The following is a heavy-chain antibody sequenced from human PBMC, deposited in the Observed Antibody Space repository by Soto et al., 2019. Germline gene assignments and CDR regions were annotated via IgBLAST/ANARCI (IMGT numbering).Heavy chain of an antibody. CDR2: IDPSDSYT. CDR3: ARRAQGGSSSARYYYYYGMDV. J-gene: IGHJ6*02. CDR1: GYSFTSYW. V-gene: IGHV5-10-1*01. Sequence: GESLKISCKGSGYSFTSYWISWVRQMPGKGLEWMGRIDPSDSYTNYSPSFQGHVTISADKSISTAYLQWSSLKASDTAMYYCARRAQGGSSSARYYYYYGMDVWGQGTTVTVFS. D-gene: IGHD6-6*01.